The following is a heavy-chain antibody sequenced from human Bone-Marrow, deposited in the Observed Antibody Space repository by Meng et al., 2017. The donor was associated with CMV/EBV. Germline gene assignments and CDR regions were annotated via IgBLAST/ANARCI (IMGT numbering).Heavy chain of an antibody. CDR1: GFAFSTYA. Sequence: GGSLRLSCAASGFAFSTYAMSWVRQAPGKGREWVSTISASGGTTYYADFVKGRFPISRDNSKNTLYLQVNSLRAEDTAVYYCAKSVSPNGNSYFDYWGQGTLVTVSS. V-gene: IGHV3-23*01. J-gene: IGHJ4*02. CDR3: AKSVSPNGNSYFDY. CDR2: ISASGGTT. D-gene: IGHD4-23*01.